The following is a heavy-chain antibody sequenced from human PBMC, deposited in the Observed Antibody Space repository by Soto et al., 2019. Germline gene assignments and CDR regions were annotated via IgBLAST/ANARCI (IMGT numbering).Heavy chain of an antibody. V-gene: IGHV5-10-1*01. CDR3: ATTGNELELLSNYYYYGMDV. Sequence: GESLKISCKGSGYSFTSYWISWVRQMPGKGLEWMGRIDPSDSYTNYSPSFQGHVTISADKSISTAYLQWSSLKASDTAMYYCATTGNELELLSNYYYYGMDVWGQGTTVTVSS. CDR1: GYSFTSYW. CDR2: IDPSDSYT. J-gene: IGHJ6*02. D-gene: IGHD1-7*01.